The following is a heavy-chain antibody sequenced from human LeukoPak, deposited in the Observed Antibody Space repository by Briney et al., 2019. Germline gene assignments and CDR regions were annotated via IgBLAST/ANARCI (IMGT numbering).Heavy chain of an antibody. V-gene: IGHV1-18*01. CDR2: ISAYNGNT. D-gene: IGHD4-17*01. J-gene: IGHJ4*02. CDR1: GYTFTSYG. CDR3: ARDLSDYLVSPIDY. Sequence: ASVKVSCKPSGYTFTSYGISWVRQAPGQGLEWMGWISAYNGNTNYAQKLQGRVTMTTDTSTSTAYMELRSLRSDDTAVYYCARDLSDYLVSPIDYWGQGTLVTVSS.